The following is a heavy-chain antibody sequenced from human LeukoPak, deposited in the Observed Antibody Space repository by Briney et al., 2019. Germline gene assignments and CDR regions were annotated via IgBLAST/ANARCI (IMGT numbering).Heavy chain of an antibody. CDR1: GGSISSCY. J-gene: IGHJ4*02. CDR3: AGHHPRNTVDF. V-gene: IGHV4-59*08. Sequence: SETLSLTCTVSGGSISSCYWSWIRQPPGKGLEWIAYISDIGSINYNPSLKSRVTISLDTPKNQFSLKLSSVTAADTAVYYCAGHHPRNTVDFWGQGTLVTVSS. D-gene: IGHD2/OR15-2a*01. CDR2: ISDIGSI.